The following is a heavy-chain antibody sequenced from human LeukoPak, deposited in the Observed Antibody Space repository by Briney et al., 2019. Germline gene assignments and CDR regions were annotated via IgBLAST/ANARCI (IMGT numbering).Heavy chain of an antibody. CDR2: ISWNSGSL. J-gene: IGHJ4*02. Sequence: GGSLRLSCAASGFTFDNYAMHWVRQAPGKGLEWVSGISWNSGSLGYADSVKGRFTISRDNAKSSVYLQMNTLRAEDTAVYYCATSADSSGNDWGQGTLVTVSS. CDR3: ATSADSSGND. CDR1: GFTFDNYA. D-gene: IGHD3-22*01. V-gene: IGHV3-9*01.